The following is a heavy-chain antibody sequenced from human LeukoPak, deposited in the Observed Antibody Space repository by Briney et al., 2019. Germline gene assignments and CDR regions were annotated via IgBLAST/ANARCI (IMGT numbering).Heavy chain of an antibody. CDR2: IYYSGST. V-gene: IGHV4-59*01. J-gene: IGHJ5*02. D-gene: IGHD3-22*01. CDR3: ARSYYYDSSGYYGDWFDP. CDR1: GGSISSYY. Sequence: SETLSLTCTVPGGSISSYYWSWIRQPPGKGLEWIGYIYYSGSTNYNPSLKSRVTISVDTSKNQFSLKLSSVTAADTAVYYCARSYYYDSSGYYGDWFDPWGQGTLVTVSS.